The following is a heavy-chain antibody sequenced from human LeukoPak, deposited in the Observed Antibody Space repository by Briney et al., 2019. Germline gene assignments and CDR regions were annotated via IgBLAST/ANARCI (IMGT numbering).Heavy chain of an antibody. CDR3: ARLSTRLLDH. CDR1: GYRFTNYW. Sequence: GESLKISCKGSGYRFTNYWIGWVRQLPGKGLEWMGIIYPGDSETRYSPSFQGQVPMSVDKSSSTAYLQWATLKASDTAIYFCARLSTRLLDHWGQGTRVTVSS. V-gene: IGHV5-51*01. J-gene: IGHJ4*02. D-gene: IGHD3-3*01. CDR2: IYPGDSET.